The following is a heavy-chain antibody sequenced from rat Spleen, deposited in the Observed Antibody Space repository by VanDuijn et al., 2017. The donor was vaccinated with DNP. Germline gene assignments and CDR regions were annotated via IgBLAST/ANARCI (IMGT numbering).Heavy chain of an antibody. CDR2: ISYDGSRT. CDR3: TTEEAAIWNY. Sequence: EVQLVESGGDLVQPRRSLRLSCAASGFSFSDYAMAWVRQAPKKGLEWVATISYDGSRTYYRDSVRGRFTISRDNAKSTLYLQMDSLRSEDTATYYCTTEEAAIWNYWGQGVMVTVSS. V-gene: IGHV5S10*01. J-gene: IGHJ2*01. CDR1: GFSFSDYA. D-gene: IGHD1-2*01.